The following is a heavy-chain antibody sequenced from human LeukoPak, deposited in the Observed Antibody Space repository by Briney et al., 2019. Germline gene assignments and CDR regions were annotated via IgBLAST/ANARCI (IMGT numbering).Heavy chain of an antibody. CDR1: GFTFTSYA. D-gene: IGHD2-15*01. Sequence: GGSLRLSCAASGFTFTSYAMTWVRQAPGKGLEWVSSISASGPSMYYAGSVKGRFTISRDNSKNTLYLQMNSLRAEDTAIYYCANGRGPNTGPTLDYRGQGTLVTVSS. CDR3: ANGRGPNTGPTLDY. J-gene: IGHJ4*02. CDR2: ISASGPSM. V-gene: IGHV3-23*01.